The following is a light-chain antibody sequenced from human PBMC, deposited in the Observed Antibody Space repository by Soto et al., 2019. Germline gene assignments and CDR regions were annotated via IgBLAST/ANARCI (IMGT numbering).Light chain of an antibody. CDR2: EVS. J-gene: IGLJ1*01. CDR1: SSDVGGYNY. V-gene: IGLV2-14*01. Sequence: QSALTQPASVSGSPGQSITISCTGTSSDVGGYNYVSWYQQHPGKAPKLMIYEVSNRPSGVSNRFSGSKSGNTASLTISGIQAEDEADYYCSSYTSSSTPVYVFGTGTKLTVL. CDR3: SSYTSSSTPVYV.